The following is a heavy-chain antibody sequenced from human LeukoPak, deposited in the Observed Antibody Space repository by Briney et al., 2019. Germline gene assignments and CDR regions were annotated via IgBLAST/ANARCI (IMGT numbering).Heavy chain of an antibody. CDR1: GFTLSSYA. CDR2: IYLDGSKI. D-gene: IGHD3-10*01. CDR3: VRDDSGSVIRGVLHY. Sequence: PGGSQRLSCTASGFTLSSYAIHWVRQAPGKGLEWVSVIYLDGSKIYYTDSVKGRFTLSRDNSKNTLYLQMNSLIAEDTAVYYCVRDDSGSVIRGVLHYWGQGALVTVSS. V-gene: IGHV3-33*01. J-gene: IGHJ4*02.